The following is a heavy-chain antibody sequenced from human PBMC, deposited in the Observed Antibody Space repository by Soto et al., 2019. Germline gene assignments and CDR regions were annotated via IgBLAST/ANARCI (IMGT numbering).Heavy chain of an antibody. J-gene: IGHJ6*02. V-gene: IGHV1-69*12. CDR2: IIPIFGTA. Sequence: QVQLVQSGAEVKKPGSSVKVSCKASGGTFSSYAISWVRQAPGQGLEWMGGIIPIFGTADYAQKFQGRVTITAVESQSTAYMELSSLRSEDTAVYYCASHSGSSPEGRYYYGMDVWGQGTTVTVSS. CDR3: ASHSGSSPEGRYYYGMDV. D-gene: IGHD1-26*01. CDR1: GGTFSSYA.